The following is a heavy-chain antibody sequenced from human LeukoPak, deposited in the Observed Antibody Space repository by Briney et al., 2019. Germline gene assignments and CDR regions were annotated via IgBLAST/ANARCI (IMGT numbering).Heavy chain of an antibody. Sequence: PGGSLRLSCAASGFTFSSYAMHWVRQAPGKGLEWVAVISYDGSNKYYADSVKGRFTISRDNSKNTLYLQMNSLRAEDTAVYYCAKDPAHVLRYFDWLFLWGQGTLVTVSS. CDR1: GFTFSSYA. J-gene: IGHJ4*02. D-gene: IGHD3-9*01. CDR3: AKDPAHVLRYFDWLFL. V-gene: IGHV3-30-3*02. CDR2: ISYDGSNK.